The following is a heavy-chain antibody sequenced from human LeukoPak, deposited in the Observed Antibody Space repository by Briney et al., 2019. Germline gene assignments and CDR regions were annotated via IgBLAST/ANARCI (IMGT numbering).Heavy chain of an antibody. CDR2: IYYTGTT. CDR3: AKDGGVGIAATPNYVDD. J-gene: IGHJ4*02. CDR1: GGSISSSAFY. V-gene: IGHV4-39*02. Sequence: PSETLSLTCAVSGGSISSSAFYWGWVRQPPGKGLEWIGSIYYTGTTYYNPSFKSRVSLSVDTSANQFSLKLNSVTTADTAVYYCAKDGGVGIAATPNYVDDWGQGTLVTVSS. D-gene: IGHD2-15*01.